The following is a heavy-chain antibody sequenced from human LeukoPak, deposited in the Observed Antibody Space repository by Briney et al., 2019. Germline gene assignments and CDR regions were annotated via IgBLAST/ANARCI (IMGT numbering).Heavy chain of an antibody. CDR2: IKQGGSER. CDR1: GFTFSSYW. V-gene: IGHV3-7*01. Sequence: GGSLRLSCAGSGFTFSSYWMSWVRQAPGKGLEWVANIKQGGSERYYVDSVKGRFTISRDNAKNSLYLQMNSLRAEDTAVYYCVREARESGGFDYWGQGTLVTVSS. CDR3: VREARESGGFDY. D-gene: IGHD5-24*01. J-gene: IGHJ4*02.